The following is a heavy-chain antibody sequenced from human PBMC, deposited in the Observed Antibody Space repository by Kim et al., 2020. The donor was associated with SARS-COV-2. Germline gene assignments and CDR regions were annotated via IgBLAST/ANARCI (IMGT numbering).Heavy chain of an antibody. D-gene: IGHD6-13*01. CDR3: AKIYHSSSWYKDAFDI. CDR1: GFTFSSYG. J-gene: IGHJ3*02. CDR2: ISYDGSNK. V-gene: IGHV3-30*18. Sequence: GGSLRLSCAASGFTFSSYGMHWVRQAPGKGLEWVAVISYDGSNKYYADSVKGRFTISRDNSKNTLYLQMNSLRAEDTAVYYCAKIYHSSSWYKDAFDIWGHGTMVTVSS.